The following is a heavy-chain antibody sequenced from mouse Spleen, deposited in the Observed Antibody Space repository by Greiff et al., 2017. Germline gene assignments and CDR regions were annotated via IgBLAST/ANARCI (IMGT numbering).Heavy chain of an antibody. CDR3: TRWERGRPPYWYFDG. CDR2: IYPGNGDT. Sequence: EVQLQQSGTVLARPGASVKMSCKASGYTFTSYWMPWVKQRPGQGLEWIGAIYPGNGDTSYNQKFKGKAKLTAVTSTSTAYMELSSLTKEDSAVYYCTRWERGRPPYWYFDGWGAGTTVTGSS. J-gene: IGHJ1*01. V-gene: IGHV1-5*01. D-gene: IGHD4-1*01. CDR1: GYTFTSYW.